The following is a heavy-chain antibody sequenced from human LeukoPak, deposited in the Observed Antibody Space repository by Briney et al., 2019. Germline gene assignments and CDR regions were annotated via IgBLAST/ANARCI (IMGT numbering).Heavy chain of an antibody. D-gene: IGHD6-19*01. CDR1: GFTISNYG. J-gene: IGHJ4*02. V-gene: IGHV3-23*01. CDR3: AQAYSSGWYPR. Sequence: GGSLRLSCAVSGFTISNYGMSWVRQAPGKGLEWVSAISTSGDTEYYADSVKGRLIISRDTSRNTLYLEVNSLRVEDTALYYCAQAYSSGWYPRWGQGTLVTVSS. CDR2: ISTSGDTE.